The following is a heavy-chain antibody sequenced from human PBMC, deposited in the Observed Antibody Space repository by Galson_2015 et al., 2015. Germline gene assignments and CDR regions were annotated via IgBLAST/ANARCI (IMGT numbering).Heavy chain of an antibody. CDR1: GFTFSSYA. D-gene: IGHD6-13*01. V-gene: IGHV3-23*01. CDR2: ISGSGGST. Sequence: SLRLSCAASGFTFSSYAMSWVRQAPGKGLEWVSAISGSGGSTYYADSVKGRFTISRDNSKNTLYLQMNSLRAEDTAVYYCARGGVGDSSSPRTGFDPWGQGTLVTVSS. J-gene: IGHJ5*02. CDR3: ARGGVGDSSSPRTGFDP.